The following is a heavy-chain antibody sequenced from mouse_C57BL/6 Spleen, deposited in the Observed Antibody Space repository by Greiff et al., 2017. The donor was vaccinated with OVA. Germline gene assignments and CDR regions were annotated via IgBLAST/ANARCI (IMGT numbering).Heavy chain of an antibody. CDR3: ARRLDYGSSGDYFDY. J-gene: IGHJ2*01. V-gene: IGHV1-82*01. D-gene: IGHD1-1*01. CDR2: IYPGDGDT. CDR1: GYAFSSSW. Sequence: VKLQESGPELVKPGASVKISCKASGYAFSSSWMNWVKQRPGKGLEWIGRIYPGDGDTNYNGKFKGKATLTADKSSSTAYMQLSSLTSEDSAVYFCARRLDYGSSGDYFDYWGQGTTLTVSS.